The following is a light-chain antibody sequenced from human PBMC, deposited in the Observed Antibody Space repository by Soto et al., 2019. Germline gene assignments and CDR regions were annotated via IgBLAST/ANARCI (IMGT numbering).Light chain of an antibody. CDR2: DAS. V-gene: IGKV1-5*01. CDR3: HQYNTYS. J-gene: IGKJ2*01. CDR1: QSINNW. Sequence: DIQMTQSPSTLSASVGDRVTMTCRASQSINNWLAWYQQKPGKAPKLQIYDASSLQIGVPSRFSGSGSGTEFILTISSLQPDDFATYYCHQYNTYSFGQGTKLDI.